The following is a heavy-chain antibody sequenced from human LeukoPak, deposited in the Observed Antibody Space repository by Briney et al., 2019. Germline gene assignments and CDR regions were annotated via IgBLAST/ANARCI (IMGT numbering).Heavy chain of an antibody. J-gene: IGHJ5*02. CDR1: AYTFTSYN. CDR3: ARDGSGSYYDRGWFDP. Sequence: ASVKVSCKASAYTFTSYNINWVRQARGQGLEGMGWMNHNRGNKVYAQKLQGRDTMNRNTSISTAYMELRSLTSEDTAVYYCARDGSGSYYDRGWFDPWGQGTLVTVSS. V-gene: IGHV1-8*01. CDR2: MNHNRGNK. D-gene: IGHD3-10*01.